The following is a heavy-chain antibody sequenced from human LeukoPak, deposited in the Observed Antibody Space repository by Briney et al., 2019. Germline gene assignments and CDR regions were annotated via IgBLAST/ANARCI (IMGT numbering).Heavy chain of an antibody. Sequence: SETLSLTCAVYGGSFSGYYWSWIRQPPGKGLEWIGEINHSGSTNYNPSLKSRVTISVDTSKNQFSLKLSSVTAADTAVYYCARRDVTTWFDPWGQGTLVTVSS. V-gene: IGHV4-34*01. D-gene: IGHD4-17*01. CDR3: ARRDVTTWFDP. CDR1: GGSFSGYY. J-gene: IGHJ5*02. CDR2: INHSGST.